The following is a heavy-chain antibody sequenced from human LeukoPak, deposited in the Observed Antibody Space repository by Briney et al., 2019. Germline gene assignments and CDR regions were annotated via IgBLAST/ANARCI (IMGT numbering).Heavy chain of an antibody. CDR2: ISYDGSNK. V-gene: IGHV3-30-3*01. D-gene: IGHD7-27*01. CDR1: GFTFSSYA. Sequence: GGSLRLSCAASGFTFSSYAMHWVRQAPGKGLEWVAVISYDGSNKYYADSVKGRLTISRDNSKNTLYLQMNSLRAEDTAVYYCARDPLSELGTDYYGMDVWGQGTTVTVSS. J-gene: IGHJ6*02. CDR3: ARDPLSELGTDYYGMDV.